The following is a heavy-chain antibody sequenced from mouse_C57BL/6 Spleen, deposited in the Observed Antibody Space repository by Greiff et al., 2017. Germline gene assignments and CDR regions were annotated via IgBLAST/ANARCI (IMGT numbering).Heavy chain of an antibody. V-gene: IGHV5-17*01. D-gene: IGHD2-5*01. Sequence: EVKLVESGGGLVKPGGSLKLSCAASGFTFSDYGMHWVRQAPEKGLEWVAYISSGSSTIYYADTVKGRFTISRDNAKNTLFLQMTSLRSEDTAMYYCARSYYSNYHYAMGYWGQGTSVTVSS. CDR1: GFTFSDYG. J-gene: IGHJ4*01. CDR2: ISSGSSTI. CDR3: ARSYYSNYHYAMGY.